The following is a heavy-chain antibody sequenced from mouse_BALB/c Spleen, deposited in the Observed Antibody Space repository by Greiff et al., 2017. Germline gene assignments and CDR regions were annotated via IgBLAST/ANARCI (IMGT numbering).Heavy chain of an antibody. CDR3: ARRDYGSSYAWFAY. D-gene: IGHD1-1*01. J-gene: IGHJ3*01. Sequence: VQLQQSGPGLVKPSQSLSLTCTVTGYSITSDYAWNWIRQFPGNKLEWMGYISYSGSTSYNPSLKSRISITRDTSKNQFFLQLNTVTTEDTATYYCARRDYGSSYAWFAYWGQGTLVTVSA. V-gene: IGHV3-2*02. CDR2: ISYSGST. CDR1: GYSITSDYA.